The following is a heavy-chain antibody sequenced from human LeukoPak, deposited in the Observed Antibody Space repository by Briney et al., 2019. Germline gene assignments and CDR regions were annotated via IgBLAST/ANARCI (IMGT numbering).Heavy chain of an antibody. V-gene: IGHV4-4*07. Sequence: SETLSLTCSVSGGSMSSYYWSWIRQPAGKGLEWIGRIYTTGNTNYNPSLKSRVTISVDTSKNQFSLKLDSVTAADTAVYYCARGIGTINFDYWGRGVLVTVSS. CDR2: IYTTGNT. J-gene: IGHJ4*02. D-gene: IGHD1-7*01. CDR3: ARGIGTINFDY. CDR1: GGSMSSYY.